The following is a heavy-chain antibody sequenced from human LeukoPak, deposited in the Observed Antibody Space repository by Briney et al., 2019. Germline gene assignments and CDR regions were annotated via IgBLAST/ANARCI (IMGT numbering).Heavy chain of an antibody. J-gene: IGHJ4*02. V-gene: IGHV1-2*02. Sequence: ASVKVSCKASGYTFTGYYTHWVRQAPGQGLEWMGWINPNSGGTNYAQKFQGRVTMTRDTSISTAYLELSRLRSDDTAVYYCARERGDGYPFDFWGQGTLVTVSS. CDR2: INPNSGGT. CDR3: ARERGDGYPFDF. D-gene: IGHD5-24*01. CDR1: GYTFTGYY.